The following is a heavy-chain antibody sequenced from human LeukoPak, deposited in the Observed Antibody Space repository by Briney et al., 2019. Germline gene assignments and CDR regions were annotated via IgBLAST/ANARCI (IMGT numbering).Heavy chain of an antibody. CDR1: GHSFTSYW. J-gene: IGHJ4*02. D-gene: IGHD5-18*01. V-gene: IGHV5-51*01. Sequence: GESLKISCKGSGHSFTSYWIGWVRQMPGKGLEWMGIIYPGDSDTRYSPSFQGQVTISADKSISTAYLQWSSLKASDTAMYYCARPINPVDTAGGYWGQGTLVTVSS. CDR3: ARPINPVDTAGGY. CDR2: IYPGDSDT.